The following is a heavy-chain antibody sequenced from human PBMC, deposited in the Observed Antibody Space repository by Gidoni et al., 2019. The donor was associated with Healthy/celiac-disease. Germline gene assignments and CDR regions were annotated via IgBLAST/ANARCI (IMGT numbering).Heavy chain of an antibody. CDR2: ISGRGGST. V-gene: IGHV3-23*01. J-gene: IGHJ3*02. Sequence: EVQLLESGGGLVQPGGSLRLSCAASGFTFSSYAMSWVRQATGKGLEWVSAISGRGGSTYYADSVKGRFTISRDNSKNTLYLQMNSLRAEDTAVYYCASPSESSGYMGDAFDIWGQGTMVTVSS. CDR1: GFTFSSYA. D-gene: IGHD3-22*01. CDR3: ASPSESSGYMGDAFDI.